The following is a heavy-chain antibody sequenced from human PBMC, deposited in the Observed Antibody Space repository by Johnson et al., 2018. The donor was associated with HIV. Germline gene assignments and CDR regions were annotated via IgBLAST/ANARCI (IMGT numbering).Heavy chain of an antibody. CDR1: GFSFSSYA. CDR2: ISGSGDST. D-gene: IGHD2/OR15-2a*01. CDR3: AKARVLHSGAFDI. Sequence: VQLVESGGGLVQPGGSLRLSCAASGFSFSSYAMNWVRQAPGKGLEWVSAISGSGDSTYYADSVKGRFTISRDNSKNTLYLQMNSLRDEDTAVYFCAKARVLHSGAFDIWGQGTMVTVSS. V-gene: IGHV3-23*04. J-gene: IGHJ3*02.